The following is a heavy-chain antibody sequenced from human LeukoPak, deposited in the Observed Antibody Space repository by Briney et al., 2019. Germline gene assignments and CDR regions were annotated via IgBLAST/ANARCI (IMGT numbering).Heavy chain of an antibody. Sequence: GASVKVSCKASGYTFTSYYMHWVRQAPGQGLEWMGIINPSGGSTNYAQKFQGRVTMTRNTSISTAYMELSSLRSEDTAVYYCARWAATITCRRLIRCRNWFDPWGQGTLVTVSS. CDR3: ARWAATITCRRLIRCRNWFDP. CDR2: INPSGGST. D-gene: IGHD5-24*01. J-gene: IGHJ5*02. CDR1: GYTFTSYY. V-gene: IGHV1-46*01.